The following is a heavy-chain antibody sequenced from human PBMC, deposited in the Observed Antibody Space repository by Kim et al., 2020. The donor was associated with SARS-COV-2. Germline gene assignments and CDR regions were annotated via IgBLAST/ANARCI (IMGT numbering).Heavy chain of an antibody. D-gene: IGHD6-13*01. Sequence: GGSLRLSCAASGFTFGNYGGHWVRQAPGKGLEWVAFISHDGSQAYYRDSVKGRFMISRDNLKNTMFLEMNSLGAEKTGGYYCTKRGATTGTMDYYGLDV. J-gene: IGHJ6*01. CDR3: TKRGATTGTMDYYGLDV. V-gene: IGHV3-30*02. CDR2: ISHDGSQA. CDR1: GFTFGNYG.